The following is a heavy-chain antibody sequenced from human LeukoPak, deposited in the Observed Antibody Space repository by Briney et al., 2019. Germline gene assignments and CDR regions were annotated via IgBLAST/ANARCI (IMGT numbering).Heavy chain of an antibody. CDR1: GFTFSSYA. J-gene: IGHJ4*02. CDR3: ATSGWYEYYFDY. V-gene: IGHV3-23*01. Sequence: PGGSLRLSCAASGFTFSSYAMSWVRQAPGKGLEWVSAISGSGGSTYYADSVKGRFTISRDNSKNTLYLQMNSLRAEDTAVYHCATSGWYEYYFDYWGQGTLVTVSS. D-gene: IGHD6-19*01. CDR2: ISGSGGST.